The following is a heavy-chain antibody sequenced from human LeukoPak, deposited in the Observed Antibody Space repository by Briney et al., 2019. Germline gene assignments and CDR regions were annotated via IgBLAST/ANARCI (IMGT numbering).Heavy chain of an antibody. J-gene: IGHJ5*02. CDR3: ARVGWELLNLHFDP. CDR1: GFTFSDKW. CDR2: IKKGGSQK. Sequence: GGSLRLSCVGSGFTFSDKWMSWVRQAPGKGPEWVASIKKGGSQKYNVDSVKGRFTISRDNAQNSLYLQMSSLRVEDTAIYSCARVGWELLNLHFDPWGQGTLVTVSS. V-gene: IGHV3-7*03. D-gene: IGHD1-26*01.